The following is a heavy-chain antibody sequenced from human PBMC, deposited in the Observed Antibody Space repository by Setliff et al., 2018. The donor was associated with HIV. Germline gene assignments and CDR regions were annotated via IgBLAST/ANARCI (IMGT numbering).Heavy chain of an antibody. V-gene: IGHV1-46*01. CDR1: GYTFTSYY. D-gene: IGHD3-3*01. Sequence: GASVKVSCKASGYTFTSYYMHWVRQAPGQGLEWMGIINPSSGSTTYAQKLQGRVTMTTDTSTSTAYMELRSLRSDDTAVYYCARDRGSARGFYDYWGQGTLVTVSS. CDR3: ARDRGSARGFYDY. CDR2: INPSSGST. J-gene: IGHJ4*02.